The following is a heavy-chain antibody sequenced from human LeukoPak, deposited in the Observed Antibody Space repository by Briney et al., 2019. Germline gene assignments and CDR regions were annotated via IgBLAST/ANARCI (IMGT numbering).Heavy chain of an antibody. CDR1: GFTFSNYA. V-gene: IGHV3-23*01. Sequence: PGGPLRLSCAASGFTFSNYAMSWVRQAPGKGLEWVSAISGSGGRTYYADSVKGRFTISRDNSKNTLYLQMNSLRAEDTAVYYCALNGREVPSGAFDIWGQGTMVTVSS. CDR3: ALNGREVPSGAFDI. D-gene: IGHD1-1*01. J-gene: IGHJ3*02. CDR2: ISGSGGRT.